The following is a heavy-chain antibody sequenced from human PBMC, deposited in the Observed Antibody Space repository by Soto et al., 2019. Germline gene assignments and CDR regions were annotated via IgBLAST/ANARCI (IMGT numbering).Heavy chain of an antibody. V-gene: IGHV1-8*02. CDR3: AKVGVYCSSTSCPYNWFDP. J-gene: IGHJ5*02. D-gene: IGHD2-2*01. CDR2: MIPNSGKT. Sequence: GASVKVSCKASGGTFSSYTISWVRQAPGQGLEWMGRMIPNSGKTDYAQKFQGRVTMTRNTSISTAYMELSSLRSEDTAVYYCAKVGVYCSSTSCPYNWFDPWGQGTLVTVSS. CDR1: GGTFSSYT.